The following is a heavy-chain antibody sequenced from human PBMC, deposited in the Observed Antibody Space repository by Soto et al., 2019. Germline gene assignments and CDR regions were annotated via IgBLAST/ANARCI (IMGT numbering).Heavy chain of an antibody. J-gene: IGHJ6*02. CDR1: GFTFSSYG. CDR2: IWYDGSNK. V-gene: IGHV3-33*01. D-gene: IGHD1-26*01. CDR3: ARGSDGIVGATSYYYGMDV. Sequence: GGSLRLSCAASGFTFSSYGMHWVRQAPGKGLEWVAVIWYDGSNKYYAVSVKGRFTISRDNSKNTLYLQMNSLRAEDTAVYYCARGSDGIVGATSYYYGMDVWGQGTTVTVSS.